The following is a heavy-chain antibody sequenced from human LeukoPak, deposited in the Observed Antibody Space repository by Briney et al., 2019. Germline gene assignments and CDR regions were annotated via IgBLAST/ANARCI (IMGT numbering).Heavy chain of an antibody. D-gene: IGHD3-10*01. Sequence: ASVKVSCKPSGYTFTDYYLHWVRQAPGQGLEWMGWIDPNTGRTNYAQKFQGRVTMTRDTSVSTAYMDLSGLGSDDTAVHYCARTPVTVIRGVIEDGMDVWGQGTTVTVSS. CDR2: IDPNTGRT. J-gene: IGHJ6*02. CDR3: ARTPVTVIRGVIEDGMDV. CDR1: GYTFTDYY. V-gene: IGHV1-2*02.